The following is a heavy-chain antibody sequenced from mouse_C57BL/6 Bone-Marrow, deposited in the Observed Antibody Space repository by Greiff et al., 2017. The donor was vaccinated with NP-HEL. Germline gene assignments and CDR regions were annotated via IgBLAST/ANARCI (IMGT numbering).Heavy chain of an antibody. D-gene: IGHD2-1*01. V-gene: IGHV8-12*01. CDR1: GFSLSTSGMG. CDR2: IYWDDDK. Sequence: QVTLKESGPGILQSSQTLSLPCSFSGFSLSTSGMGVSWIRQPSGKGLEWLAHIYWDDDKRYNPSLKSRLTISKDTSRNQVFLKITSVDTADTATYYCARVIYYGFAYWGQGTLVTVSA. J-gene: IGHJ3*01. CDR3: ARVIYYGFAY.